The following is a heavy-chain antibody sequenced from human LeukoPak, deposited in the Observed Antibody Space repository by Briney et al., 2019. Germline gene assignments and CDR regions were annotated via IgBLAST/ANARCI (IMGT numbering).Heavy chain of an antibody. Sequence: ASVKVSCKASGYTFTSYGISRVRQAPGQGLEWMGWISAYNGNTNYAQKLQGRVTMTTDTSTSTAYMELRSLRSDDTAVYYCARDEPPRSLLWFGEFPHYYGMDVWGQGTTVTVSS. CDR3: ARDEPPRSLLWFGEFPHYYGMDV. D-gene: IGHD3-10*01. J-gene: IGHJ6*02. CDR2: ISAYNGNT. V-gene: IGHV1-18*01. CDR1: GYTFTSYG.